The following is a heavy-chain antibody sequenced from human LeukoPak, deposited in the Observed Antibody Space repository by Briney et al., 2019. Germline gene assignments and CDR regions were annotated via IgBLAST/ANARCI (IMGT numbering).Heavy chain of an antibody. Sequence: SETLSLTCTDPGGSISSYNWSWIRQPPEKGLEWIAYIYYSGRHNYHPSLKSQVTISVGPPKNQFSQKLSSVTAADTAVYYCARPSGNHYYGMDVWDQGTTVTVSS. V-gene: IGHV4-59*08. J-gene: IGHJ6*02. CDR2: IYYSGRH. CDR1: GGSISSYN. D-gene: IGHD3-10*01. CDR3: ARPSGNHYYGMDV.